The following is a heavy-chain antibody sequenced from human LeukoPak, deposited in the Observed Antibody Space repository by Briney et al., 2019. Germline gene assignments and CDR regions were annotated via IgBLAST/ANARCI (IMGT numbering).Heavy chain of an antibody. CDR3: ARERAGDVDY. CDR1: GFNFGVVA. Sequence: GGSLRLSCAASGFNFGVVAMDWIRQAPGKGLEWVGFIRHREYGGTAEYAASVDGRFAISRDDSKSIVYLQMNDLRTEDTGVYYCARERAGDVDYWGLGTLVTVSS. J-gene: IGHJ4*02. V-gene: IGHV3-49*03. CDR2: IRHREYGGTA.